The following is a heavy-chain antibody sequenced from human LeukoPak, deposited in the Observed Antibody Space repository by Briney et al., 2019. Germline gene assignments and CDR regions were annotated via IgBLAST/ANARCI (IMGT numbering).Heavy chain of an antibody. J-gene: IGHJ4*02. CDR1: GDSTSDFY. D-gene: IGHD6-19*01. CDR2: IYYTGTT. V-gene: IGHV4-59*12. Sequence: SETLSLTCTVSGDSTSDFYWTWIRQPPGKGLEWIGYIYYTGTTNYNPSLKSRVTISLDASKNQFSLRLSSVTAADTAVYYCARDSALAQAVMFDYWGQGTLVTVSS. CDR3: ARDSALAQAVMFDY.